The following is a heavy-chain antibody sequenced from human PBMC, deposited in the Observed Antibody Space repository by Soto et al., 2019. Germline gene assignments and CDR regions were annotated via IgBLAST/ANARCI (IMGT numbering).Heavy chain of an antibody. Sequence: GESLKISCKGSGYSFTPYWIGWVRQMPGKGLERMGIIYPGDSDTRYSPSCQGQVTISADRSITTTYLQWSSLKASDTAIYYCARLFDTSGWYDYWGQGTLVTVSS. CDR2: IYPGDSDT. J-gene: IGHJ4*02. V-gene: IGHV5-51*01. CDR3: ARLFDTSGWYDY. CDR1: GYSFTPYW. D-gene: IGHD6-19*01.